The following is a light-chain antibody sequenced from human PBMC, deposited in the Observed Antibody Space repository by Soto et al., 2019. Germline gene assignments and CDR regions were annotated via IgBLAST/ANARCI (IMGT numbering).Light chain of an antibody. CDR1: QSISSSF. CDR2: GAS. J-gene: IGKJ5*01. V-gene: IGKV3-20*01. Sequence: EIVLTQSPGILSLSPGERASLSCVASQSISSSFLAWYQQKPGQAPRLLIYGASSRATGIPDRFSGTGSETDFTLTISRLEPEDFAVYYCQQYDNSPITFGQGHDWRL. CDR3: QQYDNSPIT.